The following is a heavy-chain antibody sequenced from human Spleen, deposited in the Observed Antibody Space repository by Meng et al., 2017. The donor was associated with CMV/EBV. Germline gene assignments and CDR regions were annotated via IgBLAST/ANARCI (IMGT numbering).Heavy chain of an antibody. J-gene: IGHJ4*02. D-gene: IGHD3/OR15-3a*01. CDR2: IYPGDSDV. CDR1: GYSFSHYC. Sequence: GYSFSHYCIGWVRQMPGKGLAWMGIIYPGDSDVRYSPSFQGQITLSADKSITTAYLHWSSLKASDTAMYYCARKPPYDIWSGYHFDYWGQGTLVTVSS. CDR3: ARKPPYDIWSGYHFDY. V-gene: IGHV5-51*01.